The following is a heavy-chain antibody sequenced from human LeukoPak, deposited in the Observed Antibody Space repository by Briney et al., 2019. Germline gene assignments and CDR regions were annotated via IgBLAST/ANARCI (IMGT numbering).Heavy chain of an antibody. CDR1: GYTLTELS. J-gene: IGHJ5*02. V-gene: IGHV1-24*01. D-gene: IGHD2-2*01. CDR2: FDPEDGET. CDR3: ATMGSSSSGRWFDP. Sequence: ASVKVSCKVSGYTLTELSMHWVRQAPGKGLEWMGGFDPEDGETIYAQKFQGRVTMTEDTSTDTAYMELSSLRSEVTAVYYCATMGSSSSGRWFDPWGQGTLVTVSS.